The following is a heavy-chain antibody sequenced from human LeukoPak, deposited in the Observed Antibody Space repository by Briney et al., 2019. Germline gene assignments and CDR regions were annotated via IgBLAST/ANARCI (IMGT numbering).Heavy chain of an antibody. V-gene: IGHV4-61*01. Sequence: PSETLSLTCTVSGGSVSSGSYYWNWIRQPPGKGLEWIGYIYYSGSTNYNPSLKSRVTISVDTSKNQFSLKLSSVTAADTAVYYCARQVPAAMRYYYYYGMDVWGQGTTVTVSS. J-gene: IGHJ6*02. CDR2: IYYSGST. CDR3: ARQVPAAMRYYYYYGMDV. CDR1: GGSVSSGSYY. D-gene: IGHD2-2*01.